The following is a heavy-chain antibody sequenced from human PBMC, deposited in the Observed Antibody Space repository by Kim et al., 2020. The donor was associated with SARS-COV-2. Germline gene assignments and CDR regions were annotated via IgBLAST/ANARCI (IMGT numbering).Heavy chain of an antibody. D-gene: IGHD3-3*01. V-gene: IGHV4-4*07. CDR1: GGSISSYY. Sequence: SETLSLTCTVSGGSISSYYWSWIRQPAGKGLEWIGRIYTSGSTNYNPSLKSRVTMSVDTSKNQFSLKLSSVTAADTAVYYCARENTIFGVVIIGFDYWGQGTLVTVSS. CDR3: ARENTIFGVVIIGFDY. CDR2: IYTSGST. J-gene: IGHJ4*02.